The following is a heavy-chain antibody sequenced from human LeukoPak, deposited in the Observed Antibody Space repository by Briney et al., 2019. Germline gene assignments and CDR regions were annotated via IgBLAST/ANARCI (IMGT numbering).Heavy chain of an antibody. Sequence: SETLSLTCTVSGGSISSYYWSWIRQPAGKGLEWIGRIYTSGSTNYNPSLKSRVTMSVDTSKNQFSLKLSSVTAADTAVYYCARNGYYYGSGSPTKFDYWGQGTLVTVSS. CDR3: ARNGYYYGSGSPTKFDY. CDR2: IYTSGST. D-gene: IGHD3-10*01. V-gene: IGHV4-4*07. J-gene: IGHJ4*02. CDR1: GGSISSYY.